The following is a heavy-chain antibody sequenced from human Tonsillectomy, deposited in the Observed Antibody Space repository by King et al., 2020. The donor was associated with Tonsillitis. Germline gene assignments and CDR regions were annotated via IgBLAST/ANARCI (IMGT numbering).Heavy chain of an antibody. V-gene: IGHV3-23*04. CDR2: ISGSGDST. CDR1: GFTFSSYA. CDR3: AKRSYDSSDYHFDY. D-gene: IGHD3-22*01. J-gene: IGHJ4*02. Sequence: DVQLVESGGGLVQPGGSLRLCCAASGFTFSSYAMSWVRQAPGKGPEWVSAISGSGDSTYYADSVKGRFTISRDNSKNTLYLQMNSLIAEDTAVYYCAKRSYDSSDYHFDYWGQGTLVTVSS.